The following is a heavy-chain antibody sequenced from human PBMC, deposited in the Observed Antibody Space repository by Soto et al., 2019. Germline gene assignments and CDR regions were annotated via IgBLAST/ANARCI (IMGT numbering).Heavy chain of an antibody. V-gene: IGHV5-10-1*01. CDR3: ASLHYDILSGSDYYYYYGMDV. CDR1: GYSFTSYW. D-gene: IGHD3-9*01. J-gene: IGHJ6*02. CDR2: IDPSDSYT. Sequence: GESLKISCKGSGYSFTSYWISWVRQMPGKGLEWMGRIDPSDSYTNYSPSFQGHVTISADKSISTAYLQWSSLKASDTAMYYCASLHYDILSGSDYYYYYGMDVWGQGTTVTVS.